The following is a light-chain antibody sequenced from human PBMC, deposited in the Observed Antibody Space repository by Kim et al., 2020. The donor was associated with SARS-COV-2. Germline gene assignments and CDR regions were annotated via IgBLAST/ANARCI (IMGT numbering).Light chain of an antibody. Sequence: DIQMTQSPSSLSASVGDRVTITCRASHNISNYLNWYQQKPGKAPNLLIYAASTLQSGVPSRFSGSGSGTDFTLTISSLQPEDFATYYCQQSYTTLMYTFGLGTKLEI. V-gene: IGKV1-39*01. CDR1: HNISNY. J-gene: IGKJ2*01. CDR3: QQSYTTLMYT. CDR2: AAS.